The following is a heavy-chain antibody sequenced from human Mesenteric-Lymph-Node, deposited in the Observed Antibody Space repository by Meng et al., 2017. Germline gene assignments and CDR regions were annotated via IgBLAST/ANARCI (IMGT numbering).Heavy chain of an antibody. CDR1: GYSFTSYW. D-gene: IGHD6-19*01. CDR2: IYPGDSDT. J-gene: IGHJ6*02. Sequence: GESLKISCKGSGYSFTSYWIGWVRQMPGKGLEWMGIIYPGDSDTRYSPSFQGQVTISADKSISTAYLQWSSLKASDTAMYYCARRGKVAVAGTFTYYYYYGMDVWGQGTTVTVSS. CDR3: ARRGKVAVAGTFTYYYYYGMDV. V-gene: IGHV5-51*01.